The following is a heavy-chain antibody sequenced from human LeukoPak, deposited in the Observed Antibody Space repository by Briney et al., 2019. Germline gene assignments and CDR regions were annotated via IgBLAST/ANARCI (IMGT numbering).Heavy chain of an antibody. Sequence: GGSLRLSCAASGFTFDDYGMSWVRQAPGKGLEWVSGINWNGGSTGYADSVKGRFTISRDNAKNSLYLQMNSLRAEDTAVYYCARGYSYETGYYMDVWGKGTTVTVSS. CDR3: ARGYSYETGYYMDV. CDR1: GFTFDDYG. J-gene: IGHJ6*03. V-gene: IGHV3-20*04. D-gene: IGHD5-18*01. CDR2: INWNGGST.